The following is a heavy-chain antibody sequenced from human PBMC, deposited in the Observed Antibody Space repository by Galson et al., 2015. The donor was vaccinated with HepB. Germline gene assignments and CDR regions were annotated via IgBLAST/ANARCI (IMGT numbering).Heavy chain of an antibody. J-gene: IGHJ6*03. CDR2: IIPIFGTA. CDR1: GGTFSSYA. D-gene: IGHD2-2*03. Sequence: SVKVSCKASGGTFSSYAISWVRQAPGQGLEWMGGIIPIFGTANYAQKFQGRVTITADESTSTAYMELSSLRSEDTAVYYCARSGYCSSTSCYDPVNYYYYYMDVWGKGTTVTVSS. CDR3: ARSGYCSSTSCYDPVNYYYYYMDV. V-gene: IGHV1-69*13.